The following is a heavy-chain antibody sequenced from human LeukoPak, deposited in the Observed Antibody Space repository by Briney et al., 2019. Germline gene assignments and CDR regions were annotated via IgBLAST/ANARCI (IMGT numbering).Heavy chain of an antibody. D-gene: IGHD4-17*01. CDR2: INPNSGGT. V-gene: IGHV1-2*06. CDR1: GYTFTGYY. CDR3: ARIELVGIALDGYGDYVHAFDI. Sequence: ASVKVSCKASGYTFTGYYMHWVRQAPGQGLEWMGRINPNSGGTNYAQKFQGRVTMTRDTSISTAYMELSRLRSDDTAVYYCARIELVGIALDGYGDYVHAFDIWGQGTMVTVSS. J-gene: IGHJ3*02.